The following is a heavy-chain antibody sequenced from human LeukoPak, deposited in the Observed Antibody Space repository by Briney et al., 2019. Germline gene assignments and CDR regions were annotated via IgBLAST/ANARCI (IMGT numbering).Heavy chain of an antibody. V-gene: IGHV3-23*01. Sequence: GGSLRLSCVASGFTFSSYAMGWVRQAPGKRPEWVSSLTDSGGTTYYVDSVKGRFTISRDNSKNTLYLHMNSLRAEDTAMYYCAKKRDAFYIWGQETVVAVSS. J-gene: IGHJ3*02. D-gene: IGHD5-24*01. CDR3: AKKRDAFYI. CDR1: GFTFSSYA. CDR2: LTDSGGTT.